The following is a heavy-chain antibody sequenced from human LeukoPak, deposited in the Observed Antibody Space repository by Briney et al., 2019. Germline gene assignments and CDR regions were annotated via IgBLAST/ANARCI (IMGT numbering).Heavy chain of an antibody. D-gene: IGHD1-1*01. CDR3: TTMTKWKLVRFDY. J-gene: IGHJ4*02. CDR2: IKSKTEGGTT. Sequence: GGSLRLSCAVSGLTFSKAWTSWVRQAPGKGLEWVGRIKSKTEGGTTDYAAPVKGRFTISRDDSKNTLYLHMNTLKTEDTAVYYCTTMTKWKLVRFDYWGQGALVTVSS. V-gene: IGHV3-15*01. CDR1: GLTFSKAW.